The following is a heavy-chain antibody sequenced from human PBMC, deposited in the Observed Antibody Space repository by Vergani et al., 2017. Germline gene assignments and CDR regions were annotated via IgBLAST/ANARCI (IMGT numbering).Heavy chain of an antibody. Sequence: QVQLVQSGAEVKKPGASVKVSCKASGYTFTSYGISWVRQAPGQGLEWMGWISAYNGNTNYAQKLQGRVTMTTDTSTSTAYMELRSLRSDDTAVYYCARDPDIVVVPAAAYYYYYYGMDVWGQGTTVTVSS. V-gene: IGHV1-18*04. J-gene: IGHJ6*02. D-gene: IGHD2-2*01. CDR2: ISAYNGNT. CDR1: GYTFTSYG. CDR3: ARDPDIVVVPAAAYYYYYYGMDV.